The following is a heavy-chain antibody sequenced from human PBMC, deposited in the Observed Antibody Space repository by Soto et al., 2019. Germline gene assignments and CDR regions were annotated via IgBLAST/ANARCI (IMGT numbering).Heavy chain of an antibody. CDR2: IYPGDSDT. CDR1: GYRFTNSW. V-gene: IGHV5-51*01. J-gene: IGHJ3*02. CDR3: ARVTTVAGSVVASDI. Sequence: GESRKISCKGSGYRFTNSWIGWVRQMPGKGLEWMGIIYPGDSDTRYSPSFQGQVTISADKSISTAYLQWSSLKASDTAMFYCARVTTVAGSVVASDIWSQGTMVTVS. D-gene: IGHD6-19*01.